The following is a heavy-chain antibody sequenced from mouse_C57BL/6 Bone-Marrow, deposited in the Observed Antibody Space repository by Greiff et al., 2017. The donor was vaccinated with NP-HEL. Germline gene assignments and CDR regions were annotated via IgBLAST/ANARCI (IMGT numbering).Heavy chain of an antibody. CDR3: ARLIYYGYDEAY. CDR2: IWTGGGT. CDR1: GFSLTSYA. J-gene: IGHJ3*01. V-gene: IGHV2-9-1*01. D-gene: IGHD2-2*01. Sequence: VKLMESGPGLVAPSQSLSITCTVSGFSLTSYAISWVRQPPGKGLAWLGVIWTGGGTNYNSALKSRLSISKDNSKSQVFLKMNSLQTDDTARYYCARLIYYGYDEAYWGQGTLVTVSA.